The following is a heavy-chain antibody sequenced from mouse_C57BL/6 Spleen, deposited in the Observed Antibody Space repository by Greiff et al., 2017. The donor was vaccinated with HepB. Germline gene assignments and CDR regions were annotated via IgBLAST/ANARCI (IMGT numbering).Heavy chain of an antibody. CDR3: GGDAVPRAD. V-gene: IGHV5-17*01. J-gene: IGHJ3*01. D-gene: IGHD6-5*01. CDR1: GFTFSDYG. CDR2: ISSGSSTI. Sequence: EVQLVESGGGLVKPGGSLKLSCAASGFTFSDYGMHWVRQAPEKGLEWVAYISSGSSTIYYADPVKGRFTISRDNAKNTLCLQKTSLRAEDTAMYYCGGDAVPRADWGQGTMVTVSA.